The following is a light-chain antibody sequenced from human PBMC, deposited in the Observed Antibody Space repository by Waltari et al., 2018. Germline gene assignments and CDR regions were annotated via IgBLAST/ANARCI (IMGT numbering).Light chain of an antibody. CDR2: GAS. CDR3: QQYGTSLIT. CDR1: QGVSSTY. Sequence: EIVLTQSPGTLSLSPGERATLFCRTSQGVSSTYLAWFQHKPAQAPRLVIFGASSRAPGIPDRFSGSGSGTDFTLTINRLEPEDFAVYYCQQYGTSLITFGQGTRLEIK. V-gene: IGKV3-20*01. J-gene: IGKJ5*01.